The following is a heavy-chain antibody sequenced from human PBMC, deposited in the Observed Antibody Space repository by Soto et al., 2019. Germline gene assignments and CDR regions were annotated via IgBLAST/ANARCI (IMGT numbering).Heavy chain of an antibody. D-gene: IGHD4-17*01. CDR3: AKDAESGDGVWLAES. J-gene: IGHJ5*02. V-gene: IGHV3-23*01. CDR2: IHGGGGGT. CDR1: GFTFRNFA. Sequence: EVQLLESGGGLVQPGGSLRLSCAASGFTFRNFAMIWVRQAPGKGLEWVSGIHGGGGGTFYADSVKGRFTISRDDSKSTLYLQMNSLRAEDTAVYKCAKDAESGDGVWLAESWGQGTLVTVSS.